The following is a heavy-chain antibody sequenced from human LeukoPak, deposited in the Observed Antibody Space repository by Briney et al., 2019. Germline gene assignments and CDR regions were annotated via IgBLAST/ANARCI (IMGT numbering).Heavy chain of an antibody. CDR2: ISSSSSYI. D-gene: IGHD6-19*01. Sequence: GGSLRLSCSASGFTFSSDSMNGVPDAPGKGLEGVSSISSSSSYIYYAHPVKGQFTISRDNAKTSLYREMSSLRAEETAVYYCARDLVEQCIFDYWGQGTLVTVSS. CDR1: GFTFSSDS. V-gene: IGHV3-21*01. J-gene: IGHJ4*02. CDR3: ARDLVEQCIFDY.